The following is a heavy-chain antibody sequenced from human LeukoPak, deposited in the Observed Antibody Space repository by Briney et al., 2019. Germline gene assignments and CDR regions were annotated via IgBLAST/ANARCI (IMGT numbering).Heavy chain of an antibody. J-gene: IGHJ4*02. CDR2: IKQDGSEL. CDR3: VSGGSYHFN. V-gene: IGHV3-7*01. Sequence: PGGSLRLSCAVSGFTFSNYWMSWVRQSPGKGLEWVANIKQDGSELYYVDSVKGRFSISRDNAENSLYLQMNSLRAEDTAVYYCVSGGSYHFNWGQGALVTVSS. CDR1: GFTFSNYW. D-gene: IGHD1-26*01.